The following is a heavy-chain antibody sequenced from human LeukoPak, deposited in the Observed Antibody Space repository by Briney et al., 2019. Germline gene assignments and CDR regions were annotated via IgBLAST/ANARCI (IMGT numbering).Heavy chain of an antibody. Sequence: GGSLRLSCAASGYTVSGSYISWVRQAPGKGLKWVSVIYSGGSTYYADSVKGRFTISRDNSKNTLYLQLNSLRPEDTAVYYCARDLVAAREDYHYYGSDVWGQGTTVTVS. V-gene: IGHV3-66*02. CDR1: GYTVSGSY. CDR3: ARDLVAAREDYHYYGSDV. CDR2: IYSGGST. D-gene: IGHD2-15*01. J-gene: IGHJ6*02.